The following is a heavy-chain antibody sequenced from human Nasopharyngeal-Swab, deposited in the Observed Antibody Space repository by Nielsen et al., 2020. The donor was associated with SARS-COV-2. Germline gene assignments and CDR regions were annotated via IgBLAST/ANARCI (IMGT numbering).Heavy chain of an antibody. V-gene: IGHV3-21*06. D-gene: IGHD3-16*01. CDR1: GFSFNTYT. Sequence: GESLKISCAASGFSFNTYTFNWVRQAPGKGLEWVSFIHTGSNDILYAESVKGRFSISRDDAQSSLHLQVNSLRVEDTAVYYCLRGIGGLQATDREFWGQGTLVTVSS. CDR3: LRGIGGLQATDREF. J-gene: IGHJ4*02. CDR2: IHTGSNDI.